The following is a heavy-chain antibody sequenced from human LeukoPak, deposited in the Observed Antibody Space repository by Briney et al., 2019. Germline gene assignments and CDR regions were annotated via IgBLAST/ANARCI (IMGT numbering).Heavy chain of an antibody. CDR1: GGSFSGYY. CDR3: ARQANYYDSSGYYVYHYYYMDV. J-gene: IGHJ6*03. Sequence: SETLSLTCAVYGGSFSGYYWSWIRQPAGKGLEWIGRIYTSGSTNYNPPLKSRVTISLDTSRNQFSLRLSSVTAADTAVYYCARQANYYDSSGYYVYHYYYMDVWGRGTTVTISS. CDR2: IYTSGST. D-gene: IGHD3-22*01. V-gene: IGHV4-59*10.